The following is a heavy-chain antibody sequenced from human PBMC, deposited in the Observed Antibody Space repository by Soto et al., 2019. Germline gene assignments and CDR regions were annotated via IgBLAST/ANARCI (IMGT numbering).Heavy chain of an antibody. J-gene: IGHJ3*02. V-gene: IGHV1-3*01. CDR1: GYTFTNYA. CDR2: INAGNGKT. D-gene: IGHD6-13*01. CDR3: ARSIAAAGTGNNAAFDI. Sequence: ASVKVSCKASGYTFTNYAIHWVRQAPGQRLEWIGWINAGNGKTKYSQKFQGRVTITRDTSASTAYMELSSLRSEDTAVYYCARSIAAAGTGNNAAFDIWGQGTMVTVSS.